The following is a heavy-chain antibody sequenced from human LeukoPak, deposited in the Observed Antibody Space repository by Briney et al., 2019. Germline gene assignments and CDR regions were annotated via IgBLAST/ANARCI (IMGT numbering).Heavy chain of an antibody. J-gene: IGHJ4*02. CDR2: ISGSGGST. CDR1: GFTFSSYA. Sequence: GGSLRLSCAASGFTFSSYAMSWVRQAPGKGLEWVSAISGSGGSTYYADSVKGRFTISRDNSKNTLYLQMNSLRAGDTAVYYCAKDQVPYYYDSSGYLDYWVQGTLVTVSS. D-gene: IGHD3-22*01. V-gene: IGHV3-23*01. CDR3: AKDQVPYYYDSSGYLDY.